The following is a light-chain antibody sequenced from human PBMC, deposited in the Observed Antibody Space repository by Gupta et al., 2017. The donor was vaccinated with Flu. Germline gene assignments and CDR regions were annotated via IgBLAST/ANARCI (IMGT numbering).Light chain of an antibody. V-gene: IGLV1-44*01. CDR1: RSDIGSNS. CDR3: ATWDDVVNGYV. J-gene: IGLJ1*01. Sequence: SVLPQPPSVSSTPGQRVTISCSGSRSDIGSNSVTWYQHRPGTAPKVLIYTHDRRPSGVPDRFSASHSGSSASLAISGLRSEDEGDYYCATWDDVVNGYVFGTGTKVTVL. CDR2: THD.